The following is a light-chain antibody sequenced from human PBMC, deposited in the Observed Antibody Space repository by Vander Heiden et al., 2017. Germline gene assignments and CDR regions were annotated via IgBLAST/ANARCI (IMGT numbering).Light chain of an antibody. Sequence: DIVMTQSPDSLAVSLGERATINCKSSQSVLYSSNNKNYLVWYQQKPGQPPKLLIYWASTRESGVPDRFSGGGSGTDFTLTISSLQAEDVAVYYCQQYYSFPLTFGGGTKVEIK. CDR1: QSVLYSSNNKNY. J-gene: IGKJ4*01. V-gene: IGKV4-1*01. CDR2: WAS. CDR3: QQYYSFPLT.